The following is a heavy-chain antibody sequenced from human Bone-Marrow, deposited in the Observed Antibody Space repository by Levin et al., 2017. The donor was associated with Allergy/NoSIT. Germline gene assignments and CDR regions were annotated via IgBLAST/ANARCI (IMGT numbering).Heavy chain of an antibody. J-gene: IGHJ4*02. Sequence: SCAASGFTFDTFTMHWVRQPPGKGLEWMTLISYDGANKYYADSVKGRFTISRDNSNNTLFLQMNSLTTEDTAVYYCARGSWETLDYWGQGALVAVSS. CDR2: ISYDGANK. V-gene: IGHV3-30-3*01. CDR3: ARGSWETLDY. D-gene: IGHD1-26*01. CDR1: GFTFDTFT.